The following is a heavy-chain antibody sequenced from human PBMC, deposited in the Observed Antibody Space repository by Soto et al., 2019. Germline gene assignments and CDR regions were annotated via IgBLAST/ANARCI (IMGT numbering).Heavy chain of an antibody. Sequence: PVGSLRLSCAASGFTFSNYAMNWVRQAPGKGLEWVSAISGGGDTTYYADSVKGRFTISRDNSKNTLSLQMNSLRAEDTAVYYCAKDQGVKGFGELLAILYGMDVWGPGTTVTVSS. CDR1: GFTFSNYA. CDR2: ISGGGDTT. CDR3: AKDQGVKGFGELLAILYGMDV. D-gene: IGHD3-10*01. J-gene: IGHJ6*02. V-gene: IGHV3-23*01.